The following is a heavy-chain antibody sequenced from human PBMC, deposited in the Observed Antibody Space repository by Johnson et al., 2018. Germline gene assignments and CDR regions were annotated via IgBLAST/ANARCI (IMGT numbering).Heavy chain of an antibody. V-gene: IGHV4-34*01. J-gene: IGHJ3*02. CDR1: GGSFSGYY. Sequence: QVQLQQWGAGLLKPSETLSLTCAVYGGSFSGYYWSWIRQPPGKGLEWLGEINHSGSTNYNPSLKSRITISVDTSKNQFSLKLSSVTAAYTAVYYCLVGAFDIWGQGTMVTVSA. CDR3: LVGAFDI. CDR2: INHSGST. D-gene: IGHD2-15*01.